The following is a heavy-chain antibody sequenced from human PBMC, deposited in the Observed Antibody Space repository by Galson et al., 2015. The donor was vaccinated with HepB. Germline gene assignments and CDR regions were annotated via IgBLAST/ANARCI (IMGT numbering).Heavy chain of an antibody. J-gene: IGHJ6*02. Sequence: SLRLSCAASGFTFRSYGMHWVRQAPGKGLEWVALIWFDGSNKYYADSVKGRFTISRDNSKNTLYLQMNSLRAEDTAVYYCARSVYQLPPPGRFALDGWGQGTTVTVSS. V-gene: IGHV3-33*01. CDR3: ARSVYQLPPPGRFALDG. CDR2: IWFDGSNK. CDR1: GFTFRSYG. D-gene: IGHD2-2*01.